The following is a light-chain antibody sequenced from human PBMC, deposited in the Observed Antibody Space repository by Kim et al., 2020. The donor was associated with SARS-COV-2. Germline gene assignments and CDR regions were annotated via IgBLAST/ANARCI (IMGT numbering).Light chain of an antibody. V-gene: IGLV2-14*03. CDR3: LSYTSSASYV. CDR2: DVS. J-gene: IGLJ1*01. Sequence: GQSVTISCTGTSSDIGTYNYVSWYQRHPGKAPKLMIYDVSNRPSGVANRFSGSKSGNTASLAISGLQAEDEADYYCLSYTSSASYVFGAGTKVTVL. CDR1: SSDIGTYNY.